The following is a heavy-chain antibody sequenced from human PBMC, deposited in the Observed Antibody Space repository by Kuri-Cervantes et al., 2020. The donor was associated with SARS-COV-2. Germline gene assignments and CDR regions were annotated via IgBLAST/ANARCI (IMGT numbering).Heavy chain of an antibody. Sequence: ASVKVSCKASGGTFSSYAISWVRQAPGQGLEWMGWIGAYNGNTNYAQKLQGRVTMTTDTSTSTAYMELRSLRSDDTAVYYCARGGYYDILTGYENWFDPWGQGTLVTVSS. V-gene: IGHV1-18*01. CDR3: ARGGYYDILTGYENWFDP. CDR1: GGTFSSYA. J-gene: IGHJ5*02. CDR2: IGAYNGNT. D-gene: IGHD3-9*01.